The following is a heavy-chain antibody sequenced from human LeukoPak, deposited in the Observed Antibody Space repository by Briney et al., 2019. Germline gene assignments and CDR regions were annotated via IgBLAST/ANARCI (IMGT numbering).Heavy chain of an antibody. Sequence: QAGGSLRLSCAASRFTVSSNHMNWVRQAPGKGLEWVSVIYSDGSTQYADSVKGRFTITRDNYKNTLYLQMNSLRDEDTAMYYCARRYPVSWYFDLWGRGTLVTVSS. CDR3: ARRYPVSWYFDL. CDR2: IYSDGST. V-gene: IGHV3-66*01. CDR1: RFTVSSNH. D-gene: IGHD2-15*01. J-gene: IGHJ2*01.